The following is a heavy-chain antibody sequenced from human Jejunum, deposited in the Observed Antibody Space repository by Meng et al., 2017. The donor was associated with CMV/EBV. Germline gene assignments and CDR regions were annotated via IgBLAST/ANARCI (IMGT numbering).Heavy chain of an antibody. J-gene: IGHJ5*02. Sequence: QVQLQESGPGLVKPSQXLSRNCIVAGGSISSGDYYWSSIRQPPGKGLEWIGYISYSGSTYYDPSLKSQIIISVDTSKNQFSLKLSSVTAADTAVYYCARGLTPGQAYLVALSGVEAARPLNWFDPWGQGTLVTVAS. CDR1: GGSISSGDYY. CDR2: ISYSGST. CDR3: ARGLTPGQAYLVALSGVEAARPLNWFDP. V-gene: IGHV4-30-4*08. D-gene: IGHD4-23*01.